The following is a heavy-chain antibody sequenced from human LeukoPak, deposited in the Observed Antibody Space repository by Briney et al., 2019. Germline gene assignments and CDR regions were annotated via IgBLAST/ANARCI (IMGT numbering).Heavy chain of an antibody. D-gene: IGHD1-26*01. CDR3: ARAHPSGTYDY. V-gene: IGHV3-15*01. CDR1: GFTFSNAW. J-gene: IGHJ4*02. Sequence: GGSLRLSCAASGFTFSNAWMSWVRQAPGKGLEWVGRIKSKTDGGTTDYAAPVKGRFTISRDDSKNTLYLQMNSLKTEDTAVYYCARAHPSGTYDYWGQGTLVTVSS. CDR2: IKSKTDGGTT.